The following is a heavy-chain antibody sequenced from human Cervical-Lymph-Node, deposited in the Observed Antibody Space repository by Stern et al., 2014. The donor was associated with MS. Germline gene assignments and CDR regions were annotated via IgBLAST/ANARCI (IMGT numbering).Heavy chain of an antibody. J-gene: IGHJ5*02. CDR3: TRDSGFINDH. CDR1: GFTVSNNY. Sequence: EVQLVESGGGLIQPGGSLRLSCAASGFTVSNNYMSWVRQAPGRGLEWVSAIYSGDDTYYADSVKGRFTISRDNSKNTLFLQMNSLRTEDTAVYYGTRDSGFINDHWGQGTLVTVSS. V-gene: IGHV3-53*01. CDR2: IYSGDDT. D-gene: IGHD3-10*01.